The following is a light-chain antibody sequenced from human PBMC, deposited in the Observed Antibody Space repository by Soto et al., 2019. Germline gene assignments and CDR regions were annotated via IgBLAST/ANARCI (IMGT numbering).Light chain of an antibody. Sequence: DIQMTQPPSTLSASVGDRVTITCRASRSISSWLAWYQQKPGKAPKLLIYDVSSLQSGVPPRFSGSGSGTEFTLTISSLQPDDFATYHCQQYNSHRTFGQGTKVDIK. CDR3: QQYNSHRT. CDR1: RSISSW. V-gene: IGKV1-5*01. CDR2: DVS. J-gene: IGKJ1*01.